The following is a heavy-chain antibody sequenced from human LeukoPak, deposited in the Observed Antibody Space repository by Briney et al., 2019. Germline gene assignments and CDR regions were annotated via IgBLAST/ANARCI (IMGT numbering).Heavy chain of an antibody. CDR2: ISSSSSYI. Sequence: GGSLRLSCAASGFTFSSYSMNWVRQAPGKGLEWVSSISSSSSYIYYADSVKGRFTISRDNAKNSLYLQMNSLRAEDTAVYYCARDKNGGSSSSWYPDYWGQGTLVTVSS. D-gene: IGHD6-13*01. CDR3: ARDKNGGSSSSWYPDY. V-gene: IGHV3-21*01. CDR1: GFTFSSYS. J-gene: IGHJ4*02.